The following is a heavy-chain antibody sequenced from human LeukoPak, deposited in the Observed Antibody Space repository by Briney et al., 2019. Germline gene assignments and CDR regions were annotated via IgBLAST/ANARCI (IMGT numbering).Heavy chain of an antibody. CDR3: ARAGIAVADDAFDT. Sequence: SETLSLTCTVSGGSVSSGSYHWSWIRQPPGKGLEWIGYIDYSGNTDNNPSLKSRVTISIDTSKNQFSLKLSSVTAADTAVYYCARAGIAVADDAFDTWGQGTMVTVSS. CDR2: IDYSGNT. CDR1: GGSVSSGSYH. D-gene: IGHD6-19*01. J-gene: IGHJ3*02. V-gene: IGHV4-61*01.